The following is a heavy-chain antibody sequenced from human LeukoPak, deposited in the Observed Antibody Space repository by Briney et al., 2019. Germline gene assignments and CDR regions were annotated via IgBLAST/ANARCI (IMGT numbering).Heavy chain of an antibody. CDR3: ARDYYDSSGYYLFDP. V-gene: IGHV4-59*01. CDR2: IYYSGST. CDR1: GGSISSYY. J-gene: IGHJ5*02. Sequence: SETLSLTCTVSGGSISSYYWSWIRQPPGKGLEWIGYIYYSGSTNYNPSLKSRVTISVDTSKNQFSLKLSSVTAADTAVYYCARDYYDSSGYYLFDPWGRGTLVTVSS. D-gene: IGHD3-22*01.